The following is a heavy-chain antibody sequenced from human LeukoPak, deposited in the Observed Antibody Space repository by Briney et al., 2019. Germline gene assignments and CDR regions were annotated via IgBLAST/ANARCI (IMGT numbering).Heavy chain of an antibody. Sequence: PGGSLRLSCAASGFTFSSYSMNWVRQAPGKGLEWVSSISSSSSYIYYADSVKGRFTISRDNAKNSLYLQMNSLRAEDTAVYYCARVPDIVVVVAEYYFDYWGQGTLVTVSS. J-gene: IGHJ4*02. V-gene: IGHV3-21*01. CDR3: ARVPDIVVVVAEYYFDY. CDR2: ISSSSSYI. CDR1: GFTFSSYS. D-gene: IGHD2-15*01.